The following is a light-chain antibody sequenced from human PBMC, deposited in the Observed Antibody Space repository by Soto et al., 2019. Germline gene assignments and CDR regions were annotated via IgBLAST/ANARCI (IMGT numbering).Light chain of an antibody. J-gene: IGKJ4*01. CDR2: DGS. Sequence: DIQLTQSPSFLSASVGDRVTITCQASQDISKYVNWYQQKPGTAPKLLIYDGSNVQLGVPSRFSVSGSGTDFTFTINSLRPEDIATYYCQQFHSQPRTFGGGTKVDIK. V-gene: IGKV1-33*01. CDR3: QQFHSQPRT. CDR1: QDISKY.